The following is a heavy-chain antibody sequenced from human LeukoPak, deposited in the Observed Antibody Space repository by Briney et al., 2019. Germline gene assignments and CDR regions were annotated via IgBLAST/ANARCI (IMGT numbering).Heavy chain of an antibody. Sequence: ASVKVSCKASGYTFTGYYMHWVRQAPGQGLEWMGWINPNSGGTNYAQKFQGRVTMTRDTSISTAYMELSRLRSDDTAVYYCARVSTPWPLLFDYWGQGTLVTVSS. J-gene: IGHJ4*02. CDR1: GYTFTGYY. V-gene: IGHV1-2*02. CDR3: ARVSTPWPLLFDY. CDR2: INPNSGGT.